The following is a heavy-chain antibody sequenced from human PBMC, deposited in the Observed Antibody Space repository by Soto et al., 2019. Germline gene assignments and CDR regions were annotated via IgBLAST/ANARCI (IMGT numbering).Heavy chain of an antibody. Sequence: EVQLLESGGGLVQPGGSLRLSCAASGFIFSTNSMTWVRQAPAKGLEWVCGISGGGDSTHYADSVKGRFTISRDNSTNMRYLSMTRLKADDTVVYFSSKGDGSGDHCGQGTLVTVSS. CDR1: GFIFSTNS. CDR2: ISGGGDST. J-gene: IGHJ5*02. V-gene: IGHV3-23*01. CDR3: SKGDGSGDH. D-gene: IGHD5-12*01.